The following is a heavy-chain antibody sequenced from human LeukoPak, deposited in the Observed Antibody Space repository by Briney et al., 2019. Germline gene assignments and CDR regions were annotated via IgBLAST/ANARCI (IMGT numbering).Heavy chain of an antibody. D-gene: IGHD3-3*01. V-gene: IGHV1-18*04. CDR1: GYTFTSYG. J-gene: IGHJ3*02. Sequence: ASVKVSCKASGYTFTSYGISWVRQAPGQGLEWMGWISAYNGNTNYAQKLQGRVTMTTDTSTSTAYMELRSLRSEDTAVYYCASLITIFGVVIQDALDIWGQGTMVTVSS. CDR2: ISAYNGNT. CDR3: ASLITIFGVVIQDALDI.